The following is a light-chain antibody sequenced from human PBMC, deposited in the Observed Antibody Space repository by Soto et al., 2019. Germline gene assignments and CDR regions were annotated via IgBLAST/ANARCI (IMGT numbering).Light chain of an antibody. CDR2: DAS. V-gene: IGKV1-33*01. CDR3: QQFDTLSFT. Sequence: DIQMTQSPSSLSASVGDRVTITCQASQDISNYLNWYQQKLGKAPKLLIYDASNLEPGVPSRFSGSGSGTEFFFTSSSVQPEDIATYYCQQFDTLSFTFGPGTKVDIK. CDR1: QDISNY. J-gene: IGKJ3*01.